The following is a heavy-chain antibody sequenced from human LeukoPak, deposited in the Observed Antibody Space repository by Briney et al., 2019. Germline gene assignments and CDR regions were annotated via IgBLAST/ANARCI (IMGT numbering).Heavy chain of an antibody. Sequence: SETLSLTCAVYGGSFSGYCWSWIRRPPGKGLEWIGEINHSGSTNYNPSLKSRVTISVDTSKNQFSLKLSSVTAADTAVYYCARDVTITLSMDVWGQGTTVTVSS. CDR2: INHSGST. D-gene: IGHD3-9*01. V-gene: IGHV4-34*01. CDR3: ARDVTITLSMDV. J-gene: IGHJ6*02. CDR1: GGSFSGYC.